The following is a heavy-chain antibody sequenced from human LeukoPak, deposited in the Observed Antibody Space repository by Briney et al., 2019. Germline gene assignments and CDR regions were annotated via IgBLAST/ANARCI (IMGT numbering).Heavy chain of an antibody. CDR1: GFTFGSYA. D-gene: IGHD5-12*01. Sequence: GGSLRLSCAASGFTFGSYAMNWVRQAPGKGLEWVSTISGSGGRTYYADSVKGRFTISRDNSKNTLYLQMNSLKTEDTAVYYCTTDRERGYSGYDFFYWGQGTLVTVSS. CDR2: ISGSGGRT. V-gene: IGHV3-23*01. J-gene: IGHJ4*02. CDR3: TTDRERGYSGYDFFY.